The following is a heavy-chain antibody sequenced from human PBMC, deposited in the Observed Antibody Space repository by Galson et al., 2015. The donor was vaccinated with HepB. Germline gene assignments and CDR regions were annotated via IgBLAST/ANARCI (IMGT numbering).Heavy chain of an antibody. CDR1: GYTFTSYA. V-gene: IGHV1-3*01. Sequence: SVKVSCKASGYTFTSYAMHWVRQAPGQRLEWMGWINAGNGNTKYSQKFQGRVTITRDTSASAAYMELSSLRSEDTAVYYCARVLAGSRCFDYWGQGTLVTVSS. CDR2: INAGNGNT. D-gene: IGHD6-19*01. CDR3: ARVLAGSRCFDY. J-gene: IGHJ4*02.